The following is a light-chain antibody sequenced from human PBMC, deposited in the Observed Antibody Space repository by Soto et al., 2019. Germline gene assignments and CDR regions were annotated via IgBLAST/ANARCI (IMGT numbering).Light chain of an antibody. J-gene: IGKJ4*01. CDR3: QQYNSYSALT. V-gene: IGKV1-5*03. Sequence: DLQMTQSPSTLSASVGDRVTITCRASQSISSWLAWYQQKPGKAPKLLIYKASSLESGVPSRFSGSGAGTEFTLTSSSLQPDDCATYYCQQYNSYSALTFGGGTKVEIK. CDR1: QSISSW. CDR2: KAS.